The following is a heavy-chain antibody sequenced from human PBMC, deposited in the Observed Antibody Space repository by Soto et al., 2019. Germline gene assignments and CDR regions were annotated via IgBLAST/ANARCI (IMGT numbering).Heavy chain of an antibody. CDR1: GYTFTSYD. J-gene: IGHJ6*02. CDR3: ARGLLVDFWSGPYGMDV. V-gene: IGHV1-8*01. Sequence: ASVKVSCKASGYTFTSYDINWVRQATGQGLEWMGWMNPNSGNTGYAQKFQGRVTMTRNTSISTAYMELSSLRSEDTAAYYCARGLLVDFWSGPYGMDVWGQGTTVTVSS. D-gene: IGHD3-3*01. CDR2: MNPNSGNT.